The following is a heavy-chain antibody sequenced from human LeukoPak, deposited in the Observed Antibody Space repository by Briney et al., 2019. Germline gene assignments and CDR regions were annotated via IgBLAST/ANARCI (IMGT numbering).Heavy chain of an antibody. CDR3: ARGTVVVPAANYYYYMDV. J-gene: IGHJ6*03. CDR2: ISAYNGNT. Sequence: ALVKVSCRASGYTFTSYGISWVRQAPGQGLEWMGWISAYNGNTNYAQKLQGRVTMTTDTSTSTAYMELRSLRSDDTAVYYCARGTVVVPAANYYYYMDVWGKGTTVTVSS. V-gene: IGHV1-18*01. D-gene: IGHD2-2*01. CDR1: GYTFTSYG.